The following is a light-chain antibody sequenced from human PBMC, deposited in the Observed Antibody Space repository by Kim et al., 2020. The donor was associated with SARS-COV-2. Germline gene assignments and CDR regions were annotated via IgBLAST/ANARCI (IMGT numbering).Light chain of an antibody. J-gene: IGKJ4*01. CDR1: QRVSSSY. V-gene: IGKV3-20*01. CDR2: GAS. Sequence: EIVLTQSPGTLSLSPGERATLSCRASQRVSSSYLAWYQQKPGQAPRLLIYGASSRATGIPDRFSGSGSGTDFTLTISRLEPEDFAVYYCQQYGRSPLTFGGGTKVDIK. CDR3: QQYGRSPLT.